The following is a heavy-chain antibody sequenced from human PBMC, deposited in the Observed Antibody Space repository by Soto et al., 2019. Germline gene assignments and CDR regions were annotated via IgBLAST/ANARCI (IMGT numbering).Heavy chain of an antibody. D-gene: IGHD5-12*01. V-gene: IGHV3-33*01. CDR3: ARINNSGYDYEALDY. CDR2: IWYDGSNK. J-gene: IGHJ4*02. Sequence: PGGSLRLSCAASGFTFSSYGMHWVRQAPGKGLEWVAVIWYDGSNKYYADSVKGRFTISRDNSKNTLYLQMNSLRAEDTAVYYCARINNSGYDYEALDYWGQGTLVTVSS. CDR1: GFTFSSYG.